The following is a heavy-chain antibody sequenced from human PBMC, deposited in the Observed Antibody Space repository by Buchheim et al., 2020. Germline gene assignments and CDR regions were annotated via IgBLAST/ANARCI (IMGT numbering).Heavy chain of an antibody. Sequence: QVQLVQSGAEVKKPGASVKVSCKASGYTFSSYYMHWVRQAPGQGLEWIGIINPSGGTTSYAQKFQGRVTMTRDTSTSTVYMELSSLRSEDTAVYYCATIVATQRWDYYYYGMDVWGQGTT. CDR2: INPSGGTT. J-gene: IGHJ6*02. V-gene: IGHV1-46*01. CDR3: ATIVATQRWDYYYYGMDV. CDR1: GYTFSSYY. D-gene: IGHD5-12*01.